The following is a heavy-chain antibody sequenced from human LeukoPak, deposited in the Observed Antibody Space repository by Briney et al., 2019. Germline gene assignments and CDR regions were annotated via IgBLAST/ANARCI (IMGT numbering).Heavy chain of an antibody. D-gene: IGHD3-22*01. CDR3: ARDYYYDSSGYQH. J-gene: IGHJ1*01. CDR2: ISSSSSYI. Sequence: GGSLRLSCAASGFTLSDHYMNWVRQAPGKGLEWVSSISSSSSYIYYADSVKGRFTISRDNAKNSLYLQMNSLRAEDTAVYYCARDYYYDSSGYQHWGQGTLVTVSS. V-gene: IGHV3-21*01. CDR1: GFTLSDHY.